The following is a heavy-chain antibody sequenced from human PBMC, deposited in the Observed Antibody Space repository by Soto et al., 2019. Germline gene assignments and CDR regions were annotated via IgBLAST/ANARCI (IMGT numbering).Heavy chain of an antibody. J-gene: IGHJ5*02. CDR3: ARRYCSGGSCQDWFDP. Sequence: PGESPKLSCKGAGYSFLSYWIGWVRQMPGRGLEWMGIIYPDDSDTRYSPSFQGQVTISADKSISTAYLQWSSLKASDTALYYCARRYCSGGSCQDWFDPWGQGTLVTVSS. D-gene: IGHD2-15*01. V-gene: IGHV5-51*01. CDR2: IYPDDSDT. CDR1: GYSFLSYW.